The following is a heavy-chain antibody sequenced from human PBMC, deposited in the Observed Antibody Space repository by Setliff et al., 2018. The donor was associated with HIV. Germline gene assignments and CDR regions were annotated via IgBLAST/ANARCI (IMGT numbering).Heavy chain of an antibody. CDR2: FYHSGST. D-gene: IGHD1-1*01. CDR3: ATVIGWNDATDC. Sequence: SETLSLTCAVSGYSISSGYYWGWVRQPPEKGLEWIGSFYHSGSTYYNPSLKSRVTISIDTSKNQFSLKLTSVTAADTAVYYCATVIGWNDATDCWGQGTLVTVSS. J-gene: IGHJ4*02. V-gene: IGHV4-38-2*01. CDR1: GYSISSGYY.